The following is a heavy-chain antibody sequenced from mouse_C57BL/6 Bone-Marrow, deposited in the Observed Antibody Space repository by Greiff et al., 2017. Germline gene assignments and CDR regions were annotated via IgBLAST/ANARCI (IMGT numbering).Heavy chain of an antibody. CDR3: ARGNDGYRTFAMDY. D-gene: IGHD2-3*01. CDR1: GYTFTSYG. CDR2: IYPRSGNT. V-gene: IGHV1-81*01. J-gene: IGHJ4*01. Sequence: VQGVESGAELARPGASVKLSCKASGYTFTSYGISWVKQRTGQGLEWIGEIYPRSGNTYYNEKFKGKATLTADKSSSTAYMELRSLTSEDSAVYFCARGNDGYRTFAMDYWGQGTSVTVSS.